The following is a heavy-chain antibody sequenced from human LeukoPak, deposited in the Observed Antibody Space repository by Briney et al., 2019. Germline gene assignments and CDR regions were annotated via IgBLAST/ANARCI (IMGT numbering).Heavy chain of an antibody. CDR3: ASDRRYNADY. Sequence: PGRSLRLSCVASGLFFSNTWMHWVRQAPGKGLVWVSRINNDGTTVYADSVKGRFTISRDNAKNMVYLQMNSLRAEDSAIYYCASDRRYNADYWGQGTLVSVSS. J-gene: IGHJ4*02. CDR2: INNDGTT. D-gene: IGHD1-14*01. V-gene: IGHV3-74*01. CDR1: GLFFSNTW.